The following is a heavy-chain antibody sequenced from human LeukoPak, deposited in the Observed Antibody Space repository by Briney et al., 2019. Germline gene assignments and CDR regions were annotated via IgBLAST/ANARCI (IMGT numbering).Heavy chain of an antibody. D-gene: IGHD6-6*01. CDR2: IYYTGST. Sequence: SETLSLTCTVSGGSISSYYWSWIRQSPGKGLEWIGYIYYTGSTSYNPSLKSRLTISLDTSKNQFSLNLNSVTAADTAVYYCARLQYSSSSDYYFDYWGQGTLVTVSS. CDR3: ARLQYSSSSDYYFDY. CDR1: GGSISSYY. V-gene: IGHV4-59*08. J-gene: IGHJ4*02.